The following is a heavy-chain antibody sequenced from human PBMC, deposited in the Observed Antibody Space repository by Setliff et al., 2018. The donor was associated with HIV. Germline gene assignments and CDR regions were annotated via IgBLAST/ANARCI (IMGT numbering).Heavy chain of an antibody. V-gene: IGHV4-34*01. CDR3: ARGAPYDYVWGSYRHFDY. D-gene: IGHD3-16*02. J-gene: IGHJ4*02. CDR2: IIHSGGT. Sequence: SETLSLTCAAYGGSFSGYYWSWIRQPPGKGLEWIGEIIHSGGTNYNPSLKSRVTISVDTSRNQFSLKLSSVTAADTAVYFCARGAPYDYVWGSYRHFDYWGQGTLVTVSS. CDR1: GGSFSGYY.